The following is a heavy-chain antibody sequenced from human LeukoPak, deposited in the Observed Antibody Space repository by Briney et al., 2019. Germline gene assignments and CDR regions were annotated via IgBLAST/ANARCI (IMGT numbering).Heavy chain of an antibody. J-gene: IGHJ4*02. Sequence: GRSLRLSCAVSGFTFSDYGMHWVRQAPGKGLEWVAVISADGSKRYYADSVKGRFTISRDISKNTLYLQMNSLRVEDTALYYCAKDQYRTPSRVWAGIDYWGQGTLVTVSS. V-gene: IGHV3-30*18. CDR3: AKDQYRTPSRVWAGIDY. CDR1: GFTFSDYG. CDR2: ISADGSKR. D-gene: IGHD3/OR15-3a*01.